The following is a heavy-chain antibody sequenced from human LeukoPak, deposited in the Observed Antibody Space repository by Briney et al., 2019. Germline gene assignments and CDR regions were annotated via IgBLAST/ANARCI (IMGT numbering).Heavy chain of an antibody. CDR3: ARFALKTPPTD. J-gene: IGHJ4*02. CDR2: ISSSSTYI. V-gene: IGHV3-21*01. CDR1: GFTLSTYS. Sequence: GGTLRLYCATSGFTLSTYSMNWVRQAPGQVLEWVSSISSSSTYIYYADSVKGRFTISRDNAKNSLFLQMNSLRAEDTAVYYCARFALKTPPTDWGQGTLVTVSS.